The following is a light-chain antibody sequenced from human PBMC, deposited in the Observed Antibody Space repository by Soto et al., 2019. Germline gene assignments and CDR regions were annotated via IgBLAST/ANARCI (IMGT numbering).Light chain of an antibody. J-gene: IGKJ1*01. CDR2: GAS. CDR1: QSVSSN. Sequence: IGLTQSPATLSVSPGERATLSCRASQSVSSNLAWYQQKPGQAPRLLMYGASTRATGIPARFSGSGSGTDFTLTINRLEPEDFAVYYCQDYGTSWTFGQGTRWIS. V-gene: IGKV3-20*01. CDR3: QDYGTSWT.